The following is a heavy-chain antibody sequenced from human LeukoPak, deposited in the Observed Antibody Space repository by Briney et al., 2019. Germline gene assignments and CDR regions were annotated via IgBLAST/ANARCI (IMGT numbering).Heavy chain of an antibody. CDR1: GYTFTGYY. D-gene: IGHD4-17*01. CDR3: ARGPTVTTDYYYYYMDV. Sequence: ASVKVSCKASGYTFTGYYMHWVRQAPGQGLEWMGWINPKSGGTNYAQKFQGRVTMTRDTSISTAYMELRRLRSDDTAVYYCARGPTVTTDYYYYYMDVWGKGTTVTVSS. V-gene: IGHV1-2*02. J-gene: IGHJ6*03. CDR2: INPKSGGT.